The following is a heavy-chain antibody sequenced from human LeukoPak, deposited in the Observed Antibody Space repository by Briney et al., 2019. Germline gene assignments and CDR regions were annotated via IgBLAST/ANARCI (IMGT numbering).Heavy chain of an antibody. CDR2: IYYSGST. V-gene: IGHV4-59*01. Sequence: SETLSLTCTVSGGSITNFYGGWIRQPPGKGLEWIGYIYYSGSTNYNPSLKSRVTISVDTSKNQLSLKLSSVTAADTAVYYCARGSCSGGSCYPTYGMDVWGQGTTVTVSS. D-gene: IGHD2-15*01. J-gene: IGHJ6*02. CDR3: ARGSCSGGSCYPTYGMDV. CDR1: GGSITNFY.